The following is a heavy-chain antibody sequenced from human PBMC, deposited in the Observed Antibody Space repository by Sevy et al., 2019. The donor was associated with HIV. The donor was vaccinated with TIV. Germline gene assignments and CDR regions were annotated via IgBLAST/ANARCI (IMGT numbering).Heavy chain of an antibody. CDR2: VKSKTDGGTK. CDR3: TTDTGGHIVVVAAATYAFDM. J-gene: IGHJ3*02. D-gene: IGHD2-15*01. V-gene: IGHV3-15*01. Sequence: GGSLRLSCAASGFTFSNAWMSWVRQAPGKGLEWVGRVKSKTDGGTKDYAAPGKDRFTISRDDSKNTLDLEMNSLKTEDTAVYYCTTDTGGHIVVVAAATYAFDMWGQGTMVTVSS. CDR1: GFTFSNAW.